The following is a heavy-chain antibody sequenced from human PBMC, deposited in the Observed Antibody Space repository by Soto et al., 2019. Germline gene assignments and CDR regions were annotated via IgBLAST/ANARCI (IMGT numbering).Heavy chain of an antibody. D-gene: IGHD3-10*01. CDR3: AKVRASYLSASYFYYGLDV. CDR1: GFPFSSYV. V-gene: IGHV3-23*01. J-gene: IGHJ6*02. CDR2: ISGSGSSV. Sequence: EVQLLESGGGLVQRGGSLRLSCAASGFPFSSYVMSWVRQAPGKGLEWVSGISGSGSSVYVADSVRGRFIMSRDLSTNTVSLQMNSLRAEDTAVYYCAKVRASYLSASYFYYGLDVWGQGTTVTVSS.